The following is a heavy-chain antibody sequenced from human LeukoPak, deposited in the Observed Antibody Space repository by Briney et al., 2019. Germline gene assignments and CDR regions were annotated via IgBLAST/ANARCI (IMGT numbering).Heavy chain of an antibody. CDR2: INPNSGGT. J-gene: IGHJ4*02. Sequence: ASVKVSCKASGYTFTNYGVSWVRQAPGQGLEWMGWINPNSGGTNYAQKFQGWVTMARDTSISTAYMELSRLRSDDTAVYYCARGSTVGGYSYGIFQDLGYWGQGTLVTVSS. V-gene: IGHV1-2*04. CDR1: GYTFTNYG. CDR3: ARGSTVGGYSYGIFQDLGY. D-gene: IGHD5-18*01.